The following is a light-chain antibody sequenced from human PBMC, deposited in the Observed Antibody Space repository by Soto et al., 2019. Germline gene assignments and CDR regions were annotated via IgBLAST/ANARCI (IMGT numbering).Light chain of an antibody. CDR2: DVS. CDR3: SSSTSSSPLGVV. CDR1: SSDVGGYNY. J-gene: IGLJ1*01. Sequence: QSVLTQPASVSGSPGQSITISCTGTSSDVGGYNYVSWYQQHPGKAPKLMIYDVSNRPSGVSNRFSGSKSGNTASLTISGLQAEDEADYYCSSSTSSSPLGVVFGTGTKVTVL. V-gene: IGLV2-14*01.